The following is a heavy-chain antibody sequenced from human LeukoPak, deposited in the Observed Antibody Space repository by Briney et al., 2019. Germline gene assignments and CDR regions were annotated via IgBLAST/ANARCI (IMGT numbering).Heavy chain of an antibody. J-gene: IGHJ4*02. V-gene: IGHV4-38-2*02. CDR2: IYHSGST. Sequence: SETLSLTCTVSGYSISSGYYWGWIRPPPGKGLEWIGSIYHSGSTYYNPSLKSRVTISVDTSKNQFSLKLSSVTAADTAVYYCARGGLYCSGGCCSRRPRFDYWGQGTLVTVSS. CDR3: ARGGLYCSGGCCSRRPRFDY. D-gene: IGHD2-15*01. CDR1: GYSISSGYY.